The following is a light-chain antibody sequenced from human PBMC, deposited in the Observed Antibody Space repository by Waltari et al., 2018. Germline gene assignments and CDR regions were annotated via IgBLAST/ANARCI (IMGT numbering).Light chain of an antibody. CDR3: SSYAGSNAYV. Sequence: QSALTQPPSASGSPGQSVTISCTGTSIDVGGYAYVSWYQQHPGKAPNLMIYEVSKRPSGVPDRFSGSKSGNTASLTVSGLQAEDEADYYCSSYAGSNAYVFGLGTKVTVL. J-gene: IGLJ1*01. CDR2: EVS. V-gene: IGLV2-8*01. CDR1: SIDVGGYAY.